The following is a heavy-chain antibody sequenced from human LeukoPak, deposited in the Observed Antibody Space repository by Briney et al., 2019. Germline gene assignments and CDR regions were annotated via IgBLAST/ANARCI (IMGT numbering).Heavy chain of an antibody. V-gene: IGHV4-39*01. CDR3: VLMPGY. Sequence: SGTLSLTCTVSGGSISSYYWGWVRQPPGKGLEWIGSFYNSGSTFYNPSLKSRVTISVDTSKKQFSLRLTSVTAADTAVYYCVLMPGYWGQGILVAVSS. CDR2: FYNSGST. J-gene: IGHJ4*02. D-gene: IGHD2-2*01. CDR1: GGSISSYY.